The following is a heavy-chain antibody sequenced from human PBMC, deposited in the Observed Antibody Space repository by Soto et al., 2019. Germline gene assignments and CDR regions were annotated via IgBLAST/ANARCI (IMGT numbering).Heavy chain of an antibody. Sequence: EVQLLESGGGLVQPGGSLRLSCAASGFTFSSYAMSWVRQAPGKGLEWVSAISGSGGSTYYADSVKGRFTISRDNYKNQLYLQMNSLRAEDTAVYYCAKDVSQQPLVPLVGFDYWGQGTLVTVSS. V-gene: IGHV3-23*01. CDR2: ISGSGGST. CDR3: AKDVSQQPLVPLVGFDY. CDR1: GFTFSSYA. J-gene: IGHJ4*02. D-gene: IGHD6-13*01.